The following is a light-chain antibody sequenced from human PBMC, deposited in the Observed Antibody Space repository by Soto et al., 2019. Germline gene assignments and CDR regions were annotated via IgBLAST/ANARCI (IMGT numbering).Light chain of an antibody. CDR3: QQYDKWPLT. CDR2: GAS. V-gene: IGKV3D-15*01. Sequence: EIVMTQSPATLSVSPGERATLSCRASQSVDFNLAWYQQKPGQAPRLLIFGASTRATGIPARFSGSGSGTDFTLTISSLQSEDFGVYFCQQYDKWPLTFGGGTKVEIK. CDR1: QSVDFN. J-gene: IGKJ4*01.